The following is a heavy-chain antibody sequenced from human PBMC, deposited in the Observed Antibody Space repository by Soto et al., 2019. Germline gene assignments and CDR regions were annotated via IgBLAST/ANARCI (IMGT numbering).Heavy chain of an antibody. V-gene: IGHV3-23*01. D-gene: IGHD1-26*01. CDR2: IGGGDT. Sequence: EAQLLESGGGLVQPGGSLRLSCATSGFTFNIFAMSWVRQAPGKGLEWVSGIGGGDTYYADSVKGRFTISRDNSKSTVSLQMNSLTADDTAVYYCAKDRQDHNAVWDPFDIWGQGTLVTVSS. J-gene: IGHJ3*02. CDR3: AKDRQDHNAVWDPFDI. CDR1: GFTFNIFA.